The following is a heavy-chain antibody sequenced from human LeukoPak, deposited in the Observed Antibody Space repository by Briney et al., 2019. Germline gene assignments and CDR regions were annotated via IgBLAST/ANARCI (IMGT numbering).Heavy chain of an antibody. CDR3: ARVVWFGELFYYFEY. Sequence: SAPTLVNRTQARTLTCSCGGCSPSTRGGGVGRIRQGPGKALEWVPLIYGNDDKGYSPSLKSRLTISKDTSKNQVVLTLTNMDPVDTATYYCARVVWFGELFYYFEYWGQGALVTVSS. CDR2: IYGNDDK. CDR1: GCSPSTRGGG. D-gene: IGHD3-10*01. V-gene: IGHV2-5*01. J-gene: IGHJ4*02.